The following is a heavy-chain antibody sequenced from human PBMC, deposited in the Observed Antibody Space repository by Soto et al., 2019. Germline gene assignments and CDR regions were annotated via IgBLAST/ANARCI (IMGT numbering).Heavy chain of an antibody. D-gene: IGHD1-26*01. Sequence: PSETLSLTCTVSGGSTSSSSYYWGWIRQPPGKGLEWIGSIYYSGSTYYNPSLKSRVTISVDTSKNQFSLKLSSVTAADTAVYYCARCTWEYYFDYWGQGTLVTVSS. CDR2: IYYSGST. J-gene: IGHJ4*02. CDR1: GGSTSSSSYY. V-gene: IGHV4-39*01. CDR3: ARCTWEYYFDY.